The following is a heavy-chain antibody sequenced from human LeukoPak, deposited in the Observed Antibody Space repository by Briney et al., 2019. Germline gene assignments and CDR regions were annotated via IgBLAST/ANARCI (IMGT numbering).Heavy chain of an antibody. J-gene: IGHJ5*02. CDR3: ARERWPICSGGSCYRPNWFDP. CDR2: ISAYNGNT. D-gene: IGHD2-15*01. Sequence: ASVKVSCTASGYTFTTDGISRVRQAPGQGLEWIGWISAYNGNTKYAQKLQGRVTMTTDTSTSTAYLELRSLRSDDTGVYYGARERWPICSGGSCYRPNWFDPWGQGTLVTVSS. CDR1: GYTFTTDG. V-gene: IGHV1-18*01.